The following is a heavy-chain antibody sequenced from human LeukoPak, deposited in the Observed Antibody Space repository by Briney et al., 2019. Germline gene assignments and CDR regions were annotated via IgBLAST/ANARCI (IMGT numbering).Heavy chain of an antibody. J-gene: IGHJ5*02. Sequence: SVKVSCKASGGTFSSYAISWVRQAPGQRLEWMGGIIPMFGTANYAQKLQGRVTITAEKSTSTAYMELSSLRSEDTAVYYCARADPFYGAGSYAGSWFDPWGQGTLVTVSS. D-gene: IGHD3-10*01. CDR2: IIPMFGTA. CDR3: ARADPFYGAGSYAGSWFDP. CDR1: GGTFSSYA. V-gene: IGHV1-69*06.